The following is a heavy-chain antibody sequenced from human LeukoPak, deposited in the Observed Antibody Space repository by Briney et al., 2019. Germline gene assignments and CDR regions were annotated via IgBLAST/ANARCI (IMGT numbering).Heavy chain of an antibody. CDR1: GFTFSDYA. CDR2: IKSKTDGGTT. J-gene: IGHJ5*02. V-gene: IGHV3-15*01. Sequence: PGGSLRPSCAASGFTFSDYAMNWVRQAPGKGLEWVGRIKSKTDGGTTDYAAPVKGRFTISRDDSKNTLYLQMNSLKTEDTAVYYCTTDLDFWSGYYTTWGQGTLVTVSS. CDR3: TTDLDFWSGYYTT. D-gene: IGHD3-3*01.